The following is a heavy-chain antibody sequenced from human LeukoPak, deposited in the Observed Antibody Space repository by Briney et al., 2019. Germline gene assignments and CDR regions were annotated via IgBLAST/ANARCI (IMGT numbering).Heavy chain of an antibody. CDR3: TRGPTLIGVAGTWPLDY. V-gene: IGHV3-21*01. CDR1: GFTFSDYS. CDR2: ISSGSTYK. Sequence: GGSLRLSCAASGFTFSDYSMNWVRQAPGEGLEWVSSISSGSTYKYYADSLKGRLTISRDNAKNSLYLQVNSLRAEDSAVYYCTRGPTLIGVAGTWPLDYWGQGALVIVSS. D-gene: IGHD6-19*01. J-gene: IGHJ4*02.